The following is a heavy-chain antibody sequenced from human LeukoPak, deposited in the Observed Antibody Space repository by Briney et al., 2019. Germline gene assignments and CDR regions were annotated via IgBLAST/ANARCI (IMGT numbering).Heavy chain of an antibody. J-gene: IGHJ4*02. V-gene: IGHV4-59*08. CDR3: ARTSWLQSSYYFDY. CDR1: GGSISSHY. D-gene: IGHD5-24*01. Sequence: SETLSLTCTVSGGSISSHYWSWIWQPPGKGLEWIGYIYYSGSINYNPSLKSRVTISVDTSKNQFSLKLSSVTAADTAVYYCARTSWLQSSYYFDYWGQGTLVTVSS. CDR2: IYYSGSI.